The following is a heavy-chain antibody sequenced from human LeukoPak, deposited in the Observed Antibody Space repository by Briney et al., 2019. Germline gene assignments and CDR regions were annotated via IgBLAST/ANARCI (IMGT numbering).Heavy chain of an antibody. D-gene: IGHD3-3*01. V-gene: IGHV3-48*02. CDR2: ISSSGNTR. Sequence: PGGSLRLSCAASGFTFSSYNVNWVRQAPGKGLEWVSYISSSGNTRFYADSVKGRFATSRDNAKNSLYLQMNSLRDEDTAVYYCARVEVVIDYWGQGTLVTVSS. CDR3: ARVEVVIDY. J-gene: IGHJ4*02. CDR1: GFTFSSYN.